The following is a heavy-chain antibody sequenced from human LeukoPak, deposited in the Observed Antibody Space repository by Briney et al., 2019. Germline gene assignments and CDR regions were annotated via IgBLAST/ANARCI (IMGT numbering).Heavy chain of an antibody. D-gene: IGHD1-7*01. CDR1: GYTFTNYD. CDR3: ATTNYRLPFDY. J-gene: IGHJ4*02. CDR2: MTPKNGNT. V-gene: IGHV1-8*01. Sequence: ASVKDSCKASGYTFTNYDINWVRQASGQGLEWIGYMTPKNGNTGYAQRFQGRVTMTRDTSISTAYMELSSLRSEDTAVYYCATTNYRLPFDYWGQGTPVTVSS.